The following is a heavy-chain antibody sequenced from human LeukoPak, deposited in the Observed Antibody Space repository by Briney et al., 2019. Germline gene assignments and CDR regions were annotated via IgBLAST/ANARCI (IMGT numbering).Heavy chain of an antibody. Sequence: EASVKVSCKASGYTFTSYYMHWVRQAPGQGLEWMGIINPSGGSRTYAQKLQGRVTMTTDTSTSTAYMELRSLRSDDTAVYYCARDRERVVATMGYYWGQGTLVTVSS. CDR2: INPSGGSR. J-gene: IGHJ4*02. CDR3: ARDRERVVATMGYY. CDR1: GYTFTSYY. D-gene: IGHD5-12*01. V-gene: IGHV1-46*01.